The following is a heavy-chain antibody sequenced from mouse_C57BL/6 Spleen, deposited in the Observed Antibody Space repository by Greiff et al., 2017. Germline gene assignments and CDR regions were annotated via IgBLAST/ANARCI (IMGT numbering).Heavy chain of an antibody. Sequence: VHVKQSGPVLVKPGAPVKMSCKASGYTFTDYYMNWVKQSHGKSLEWIGVINPYNGGTSYNQKFKGKATLTVDKSSSTAYMELNSLTSEDSAVYYCARNYGSTTGAFDYWGQGTTLTVSS. J-gene: IGHJ2*01. CDR2: INPYNGGT. V-gene: IGHV1-19*01. CDR1: GYTFTDYY. CDR3: ARNYGSTTGAFDY. D-gene: IGHD1-1*01.